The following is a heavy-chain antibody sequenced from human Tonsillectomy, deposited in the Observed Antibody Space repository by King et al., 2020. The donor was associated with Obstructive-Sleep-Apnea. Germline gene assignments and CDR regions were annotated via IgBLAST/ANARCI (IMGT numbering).Heavy chain of an antibody. CDR2: SYYSECT. D-gene: IGHD2-15*01. V-gene: IGHV4-59*08. Sequence: QMQLQESGPGLVKPSETLFLTCTVSVVSISSDYWSWIRPPPGKGLEWIGLSYYSECTNYNPSLKSRVTISVDPSKNQFSLKLSSVTAADTAVYYCARQYCSGGSCYWFDPWGQGTLVTVSS. CDR3: ARQYCSGGSCYWFDP. J-gene: IGHJ5*02. CDR1: VVSISSDY.